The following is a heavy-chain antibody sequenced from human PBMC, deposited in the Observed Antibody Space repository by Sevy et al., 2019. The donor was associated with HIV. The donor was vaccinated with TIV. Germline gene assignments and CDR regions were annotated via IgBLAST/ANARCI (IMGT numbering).Heavy chain of an antibody. Sequence: GESLKISCKGSGYSFTSYWIGWVRQMPGKGLEWMGIIYPGDSDTRYSPSFQGQVTISADKSISPAYLQWSSLKASDTAMYYCARLRYCSSTSCYPVWYFDLWGRGTLVTVSS. V-gene: IGHV5-51*01. CDR1: GYSFTSYW. J-gene: IGHJ2*01. D-gene: IGHD2-2*01. CDR3: ARLRYCSSTSCYPVWYFDL. CDR2: IYPGDSDT.